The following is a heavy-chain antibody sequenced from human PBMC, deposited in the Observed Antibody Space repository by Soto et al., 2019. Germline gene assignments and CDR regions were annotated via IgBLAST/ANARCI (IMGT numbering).Heavy chain of an antibody. J-gene: IGHJ4*02. Sequence: GASVKVSCKASGGTFSSYTISWVRQAPGQGLEWMGRIIPILGIANYAQKFQGRVTITADKSTSTAYMELSSLRSEDTAVYYCARAPGYSYGVDYWGQGTLVTVSS. CDR2: IIPILGIA. D-gene: IGHD5-18*01. CDR1: GGTFSSYT. V-gene: IGHV1-69*02. CDR3: ARAPGYSYGVDY.